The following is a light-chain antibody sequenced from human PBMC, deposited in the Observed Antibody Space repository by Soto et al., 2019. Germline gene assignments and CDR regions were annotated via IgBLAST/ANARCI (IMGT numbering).Light chain of an antibody. CDR3: QQYGSSH. J-gene: IGKJ5*01. CDR1: QSVSSSY. CDR2: SAS. Sequence: EIVLTQSPGTLSLSPGERATLSRRASQSVSSSYLAWYQQKPGQAPRLLIYSASSRATGIPDRFSGSGSGTYFTLTISRLEPEDFAVYYCQQYGSSHFGQVTRLEIK. V-gene: IGKV3-20*01.